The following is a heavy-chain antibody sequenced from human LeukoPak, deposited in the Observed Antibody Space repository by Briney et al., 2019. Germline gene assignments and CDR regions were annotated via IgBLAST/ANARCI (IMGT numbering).Heavy chain of an antibody. CDR3: ARLASSGYLNYFDY. Sequence: ASVKVSCKASGYTFTSYGISWVRQAPGQGLEWTGWISDYNGNTNYAQKLQGRVTMTTDTSTSTAYMELRNLRSDDTAVYYCARLASSGYLNYFDYWGQGTLVTVSS. CDR2: ISDYNGNT. V-gene: IGHV1-18*01. CDR1: GYTFTSYG. J-gene: IGHJ4*02. D-gene: IGHD3-22*01.